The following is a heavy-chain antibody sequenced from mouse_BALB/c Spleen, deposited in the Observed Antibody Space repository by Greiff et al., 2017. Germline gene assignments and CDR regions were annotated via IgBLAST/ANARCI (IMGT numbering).Heavy chain of an antibody. CDR2: INPYNGAT. J-gene: IGHJ3*01. V-gene: IGHV1-26*01. Sequence: EVQLQQSGPELVKPGASVKISCKASGYSFTGYYMHWVKQSHVKSLEWIGRINPYNGATSYNQNFKDKASLTVDKSSSTAYMELHSLTSEDSAVYYCAITYYGNYGWFAYWGQGTLVTVSA. D-gene: IGHD2-10*01. CDR1: GYSFTGYY. CDR3: AITYYGNYGWFAY.